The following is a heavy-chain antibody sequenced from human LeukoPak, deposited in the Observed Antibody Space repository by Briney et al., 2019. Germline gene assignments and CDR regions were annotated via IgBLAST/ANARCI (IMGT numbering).Heavy chain of an antibody. Sequence: VASVKVSCKASGGTFSSYAISWVRQAPGQGLEWMGGIIPIFGTANYAQKFQGRVTITADESTSTAYMELSSLRPEDTAVYYCAREGGGMAVAGTFNSYWGQGTLVTVSS. V-gene: IGHV1-69*13. CDR3: AREGGGMAVAGTFNSY. CDR2: IIPIFGTA. D-gene: IGHD6-19*01. CDR1: GGTFSSYA. J-gene: IGHJ4*02.